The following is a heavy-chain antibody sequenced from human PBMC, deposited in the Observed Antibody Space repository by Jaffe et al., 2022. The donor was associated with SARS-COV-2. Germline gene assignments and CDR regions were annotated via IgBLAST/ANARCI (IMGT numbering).Heavy chain of an antibody. CDR3: TALRYSYGPARFDP. D-gene: IGHD5-18*01. Sequence: EVQLVESGGGLVQPGRSLRLSCTASGFTFGDYAMSWFRQAPGKGLEWVGFIRSKAYGGTTEYAASVKGRFTISRDDSKSIAYLQMNSLKTEDTAVYYCTALRYSYGPARFDPWGQGTLVTVSS. CDR1: GFTFGDYA. J-gene: IGHJ5*02. V-gene: IGHV3-49*03. CDR2: IRSKAYGGTT.